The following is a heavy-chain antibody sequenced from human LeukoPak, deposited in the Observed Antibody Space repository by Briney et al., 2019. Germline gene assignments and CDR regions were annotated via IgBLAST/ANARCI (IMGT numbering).Heavy chain of an antibody. J-gene: IGHJ4*02. CDR2: IDWDDDK. D-gene: IGHD5-12*01. CDR1: GFSLRTSGMC. Sequence: SGPVLVNPTPTLTLTCTFSGFSLRTSGMCVSWIRQPPAKALEWLARIDWDDDKYYSTSLKTRLTISKDTSKNRVALTMTNMDPVDTATYYCARIYRGNNWPFDYWGQGTLVTVSS. CDR3: ARIYRGNNWPFDY. V-gene: IGHV2-70*11.